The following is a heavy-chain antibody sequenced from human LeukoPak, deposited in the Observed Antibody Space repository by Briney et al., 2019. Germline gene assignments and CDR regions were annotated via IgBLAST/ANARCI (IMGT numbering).Heavy chain of an antibody. J-gene: IGHJ4*02. Sequence: ASVKVCCKASGYTLTSYGISGVRQAPGQGLEWMGWISAYNGNTNYAQKLQGRVTMTTDTSTSTAYMELRSLRSDDTAAYYCARTDSSGYYPFDYWGQGTLVTVSS. V-gene: IGHV1-18*01. CDR2: ISAYNGNT. D-gene: IGHD3-22*01. CDR3: ARTDSSGYYPFDY. CDR1: GYTLTSYG.